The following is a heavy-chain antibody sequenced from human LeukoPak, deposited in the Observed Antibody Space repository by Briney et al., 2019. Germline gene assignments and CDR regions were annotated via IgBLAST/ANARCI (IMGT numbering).Heavy chain of an antibody. CDR3: ARGMSGSYYYLDY. V-gene: IGHV3-30*04. CDR1: GFTFSSYA. D-gene: IGHD1-26*01. CDR2: ISYDGSNK. J-gene: IGHJ4*02. Sequence: GRSLRLSCAASGFTFSSYAMHMVRQAPSKGLEWVAVISYDGSNKYYADSVKGRFTISRDNSKNTLYLQMNSLRAEDTAVYYCARGMSGSYYYLDYWGQGTLVTVSS.